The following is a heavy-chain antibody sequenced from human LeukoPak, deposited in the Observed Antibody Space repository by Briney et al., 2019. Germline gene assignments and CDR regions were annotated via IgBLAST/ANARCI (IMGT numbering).Heavy chain of an antibody. CDR2: ISGSGGRT. CDR3: AELGITMIGGV. J-gene: IGHJ6*04. Sequence: GGSLRLSCAASEFTFSHYGMTWVRQAPGRGLEWVSTISGSGGRTYSADSVKGRFTISRDNSKNTLYLQMNSLRAEDTAVYYCAELGITMIGGVWGKGTTVTISS. D-gene: IGHD3-10*02. CDR1: EFTFSHYG. V-gene: IGHV3-23*01.